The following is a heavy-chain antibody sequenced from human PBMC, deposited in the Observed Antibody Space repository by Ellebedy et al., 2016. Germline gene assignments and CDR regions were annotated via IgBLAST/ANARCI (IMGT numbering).Heavy chain of an antibody. CDR3: AKGRKIMYSSGMDV. D-gene: IGHD6-19*01. CDR1: GFTVSTNY. Sequence: GGSLRLSCAASGFTVSTNYMKWVRQAPGKGLEWVSGISGSGGSTYYADSVKGRFTISRDNSKNTLYVQMNSLRAEDTAVYYCAKGRKIMYSSGMDVWGQGTTVTVSS. V-gene: IGHV3-23*01. CDR2: ISGSGGST. J-gene: IGHJ6*02.